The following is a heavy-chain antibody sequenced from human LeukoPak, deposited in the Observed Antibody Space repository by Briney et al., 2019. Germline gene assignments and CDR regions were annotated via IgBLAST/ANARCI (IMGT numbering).Heavy chain of an antibody. D-gene: IGHD6-13*01. CDR3: ARASYSSSWSHFDY. V-gene: IGHV3-21*01. CDR2: ISSSSSYI. CDR1: GFTFSSYS. J-gene: IGHJ4*02. Sequence: GGSLRLSCAASGFTFSSYSMNWVRQAPGKGLEWVSFISSSSSYIYYADSVKGRFTISRDNAKNSLYLQMNSLRAEDTAVYYCARASYSSSWSHFDYWGQGTLVTVSS.